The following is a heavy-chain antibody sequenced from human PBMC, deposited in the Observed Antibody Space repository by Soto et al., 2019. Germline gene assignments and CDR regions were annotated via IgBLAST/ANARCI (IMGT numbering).Heavy chain of an antibody. J-gene: IGHJ6*03. D-gene: IGHD5-12*01. CDR2: ISAYNGNT. CDR3: ASAIGEGGYDLPYYYYMDV. CDR1: GYTFTSYG. Sequence: GASVKVSCKASGYTFTSYGISWVRQAPGQGLEWMGWISAYNGNTNYAQKLQGRVTMTTDTSTSTAYMELRSLRSDDTAVYYCASAIGEGGYDLPYYYYMDVWGKGTTVTVSS. V-gene: IGHV1-18*01.